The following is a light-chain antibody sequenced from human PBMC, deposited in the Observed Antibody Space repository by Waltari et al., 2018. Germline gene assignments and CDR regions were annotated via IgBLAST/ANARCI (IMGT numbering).Light chain of an antibody. CDR1: SSNIGANY. CDR2: DKD. V-gene: IGLV1-51*01. Sequence: QSVLTQPPSVSAAPGQKVTISCSGSSSNIGANYVSWFQQLPGTAPKLLIDDKDNRPSGIPDRFSGSKSGTSATLGITGLQTGDEADYYCGAWDGSLNARVFGGGTKLAVL. CDR3: GAWDGSLNARV. J-gene: IGLJ3*02.